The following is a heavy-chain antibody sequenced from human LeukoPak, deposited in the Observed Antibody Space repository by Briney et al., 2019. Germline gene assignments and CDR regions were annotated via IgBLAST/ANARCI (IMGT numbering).Heavy chain of an antibody. Sequence: GGSLRLSCAASGFTFSSYWMHWVRQAPGKGLVWVSRINSDGSSTSYADSVKGRFTISRDNAKNTLYLQMNSLRAEDTAVYYCARDLSVVPAAMLYTLDYWGQGTLVTVSS. CDR3: ARDLSVVPAAMLYTLDY. D-gene: IGHD2-2*01. CDR1: GFTFSSYW. V-gene: IGHV3-74*01. CDR2: INSDGSST. J-gene: IGHJ4*02.